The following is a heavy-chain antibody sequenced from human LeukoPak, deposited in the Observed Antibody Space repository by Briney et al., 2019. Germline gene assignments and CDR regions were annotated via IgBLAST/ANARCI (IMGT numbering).Heavy chain of an antibody. CDR2: VKGDERVK. Sequence: GGSLRLACAASGFTFSGYWMNWVRQAPGKGLEWVANVKGDERVKNYVGSVKGRFAISRNNAKNSLYMQMTTLSTEDKAVYYCARDGRGWGTIDNWGQGTLVTVSS. D-gene: IGHD3-16*01. J-gene: IGHJ4*02. V-gene: IGHV3-7*01. CDR1: GFTFSGYW. CDR3: ARDGRGWGTIDN.